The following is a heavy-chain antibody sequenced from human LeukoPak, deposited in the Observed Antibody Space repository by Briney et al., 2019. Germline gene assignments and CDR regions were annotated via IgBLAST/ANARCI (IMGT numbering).Heavy chain of an antibody. CDR1: GFTFSNYA. V-gene: IGHV3-53*01. CDR3: AREAVTRNYFDY. J-gene: IGHJ4*02. Sequence: GGSLRLSCAASGFTFSNYAMSWVRQAPGKGLEWVSVIYSGGSTYYADSVKGRFTISRDNSKNTLYLQMNSLRAEDTAVYYCAREAVTRNYFDYWGQGTLVTVSS. CDR2: IYSGGST. D-gene: IGHD4-17*01.